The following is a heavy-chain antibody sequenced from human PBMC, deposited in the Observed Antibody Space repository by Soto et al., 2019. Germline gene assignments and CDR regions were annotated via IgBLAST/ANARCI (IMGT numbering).Heavy chain of an antibody. J-gene: IGHJ5*02. V-gene: IGHV5-51*01. D-gene: IGHD2-15*01. Sequence: ESLKISCKGSGYSFTSYWIGWVRQMPGKGLEWMGIIYPGDSDTRYSPSFQGQVTISADKSISTAYLQWSSLKASDTAMYYCARRADCSGGSCYSRWFDPWGQGTLVTVSS. CDR1: GYSFTSYW. CDR2: IYPGDSDT. CDR3: ARRADCSGGSCYSRWFDP.